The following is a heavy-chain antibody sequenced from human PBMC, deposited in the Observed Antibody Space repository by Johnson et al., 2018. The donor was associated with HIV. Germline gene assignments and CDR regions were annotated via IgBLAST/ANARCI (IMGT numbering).Heavy chain of an antibody. Sequence: VQLVESGGGVVQPGGSLRLTCAASGFTFSMSAMRWVRQAPGKGLEWVTFIHYDGSNKYYADSVKGRFTISRDNSKNTLHLQMNNVRAEDTAIYYCARSDSGYDAFDIWGQGTMVSVSS. D-gene: IGHD5-12*01. V-gene: IGHV3-30*02. CDR3: ARSDSGYDAFDI. CDR2: IHYDGSNK. CDR1: GFTFSMSA. J-gene: IGHJ3*02.